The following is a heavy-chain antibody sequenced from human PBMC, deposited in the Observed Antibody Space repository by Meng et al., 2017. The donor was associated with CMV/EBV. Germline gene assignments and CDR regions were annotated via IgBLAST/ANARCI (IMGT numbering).Heavy chain of an antibody. J-gene: IGHJ4*02. V-gene: IGHV1-2*02. CDR2: INPNSGGT. D-gene: IGHD6-6*01. Sequence: ASVKVSCKASGYTFTGYYMHWVRQAPGQGLEWMGWINPNSGGTNYAQEFQGRVTMTRDTSISTAYMELSRLRSDDTAVYYCARVREYSSSSEFDYWGQGTLVTVSS. CDR3: ARVREYSSSSEFDY. CDR1: GYTFTGYY.